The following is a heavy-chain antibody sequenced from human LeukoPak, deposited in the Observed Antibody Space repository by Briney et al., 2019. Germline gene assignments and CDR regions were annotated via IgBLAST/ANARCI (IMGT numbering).Heavy chain of an antibody. J-gene: IGHJ6*02. CDR1: GFTFSSYG. CDR3: AKAITMIVVVSSPSYGMDV. CDR2: ISYDGSNK. V-gene: IGHV3-30*18. Sequence: GGSLRLSCAASGFTFSSYGMHWVRQAPGKGLEWVAVISYDGSNKYYADSVKGRFTISRDNSKNTLYLQMDSLRAEDTAVYYCAKAITMIVVVSSPSYGMDVWGQGTTVTVSS. D-gene: IGHD3-22*01.